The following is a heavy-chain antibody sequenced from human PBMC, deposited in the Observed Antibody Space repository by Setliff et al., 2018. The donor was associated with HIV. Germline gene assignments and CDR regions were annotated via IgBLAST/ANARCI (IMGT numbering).Heavy chain of an antibody. CDR2: ITGDGHHT. CDR3: VRHSSMTTVPFDP. J-gene: IGHJ5*02. CDR1: GFTVSSHY. Sequence: PGGSLRLSCAASGFTVSSHYMSWVRQAPGKGLEYVSSITGDGHHTFYADSVKGRFTVSRDNSKNTLYLQMSTLRAGDSAVYFCVRHSSMTTVPFDPWGQGTLVTVSS. V-gene: IGHV3-23*01. D-gene: IGHD4-17*01.